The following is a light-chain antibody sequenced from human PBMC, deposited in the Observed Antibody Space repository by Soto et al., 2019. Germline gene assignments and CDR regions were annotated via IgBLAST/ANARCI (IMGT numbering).Light chain of an antibody. Sequence: QSALTQPASVSGSPGQSITISCTGTSSDVGGYNYVSWYQHHPGKAPKLLIYEVSSRPSGVSNRFSGSKSGNTASLTISGLQAEDEADYYCSSYAGSGTWVFGGGTKLTVL. J-gene: IGLJ3*02. CDR3: SSYAGSGTWV. V-gene: IGLV2-14*01. CDR1: SSDVGGYNY. CDR2: EVS.